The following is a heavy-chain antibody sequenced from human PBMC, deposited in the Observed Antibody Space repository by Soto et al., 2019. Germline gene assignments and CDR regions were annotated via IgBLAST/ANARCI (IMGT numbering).Heavy chain of an antibody. CDR1: GYTFTSYG. V-gene: IGHV1-18*01. CDR2: ISGYNGDT. D-gene: IGHD2-8*01. J-gene: IGHJ6*02. CDR3: AKNGQPPYYYYGMDV. Sequence: ASVKVSCKASGYTFTSYGISWVRQAPGQGLEWMGWISGYNGDTNYTQKLQGRVTMTIDTSTYTAYMELRSLTSDDTAIYYCAKNGQPPYYYYGMDVWGQGTTVTVSS.